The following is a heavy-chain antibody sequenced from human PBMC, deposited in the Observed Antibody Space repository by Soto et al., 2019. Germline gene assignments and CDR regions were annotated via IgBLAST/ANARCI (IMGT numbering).Heavy chain of an antibody. V-gene: IGHV5-51*01. Sequence: PCESLKISCKGAGYSFTNYCIGLVRQMPGKGLEWMGIIYPGDSDTRYSPPFQGQVTISADKSISTAYLQWSSLKTSNTAIYYCACWHYYDSSGFRDSFDTWGQGTMVTVSS. CDR3: ACWHYYDSSGFRDSFDT. J-gene: IGHJ3*02. CDR2: IYPGDSDT. D-gene: IGHD3-22*01. CDR1: GYSFTNYC.